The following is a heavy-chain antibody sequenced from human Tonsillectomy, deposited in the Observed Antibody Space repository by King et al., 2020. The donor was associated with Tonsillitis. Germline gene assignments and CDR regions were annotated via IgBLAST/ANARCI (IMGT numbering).Heavy chain of an antibody. V-gene: IGHV3-21*01. CDR1: GFSFSSYS. Sequence: QLVQSGGGLVKPGGSLRLSCAASGFSFSSYSMNWVRQAPGKGLEWVSSISSSSSDIYYADSVKGRFTISRDNAKNSLYLQMNSLRAEDTALYYCARDYRKSSSGTDGFDIWGQGTVVSVSS. J-gene: IGHJ3*02. CDR3: ARDYRKSSSGTDGFDI. D-gene: IGHD3-22*01. CDR2: ISSSSSDI.